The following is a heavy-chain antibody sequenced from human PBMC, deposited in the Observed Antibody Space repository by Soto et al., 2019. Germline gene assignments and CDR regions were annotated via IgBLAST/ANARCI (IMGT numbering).Heavy chain of an antibody. CDR3: ARATPVGTDV. CDR1: GGSISSGDYY. D-gene: IGHD6-13*01. CDR2: IYYSGST. J-gene: IGHJ6*02. Sequence: VQLQESGPGLVKPSQTLALTCTVSGGSISSGDYYWSWIRQPPGKCLESIGYIYYSGSTYYNPSLKGRVTISVETSKNQCSLKLSSVTAADTAVYYCARATPVGTDVWGQGTTVTVSS. V-gene: IGHV4-30-4*01.